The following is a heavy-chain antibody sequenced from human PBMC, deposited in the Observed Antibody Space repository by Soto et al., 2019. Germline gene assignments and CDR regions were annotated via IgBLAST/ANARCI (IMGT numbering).Heavy chain of an antibody. J-gene: IGHJ4*02. D-gene: IGHD2-21*02. CDR2: ISSTSSYI. V-gene: IGHV3-21*02. Sequence: EVQLVESGGGLVKPGGSLRLSCAASGFNLSSHSMNWVRQAPGKGLEWVSSISSTSSYIYYADSVRGRFTISRDNAKKSLYLQMNGRGVGYTAVEYCAIGGWVTAGTRVDYWGQGPRVTVSS. CDR1: GFNLSSHS. CDR3: AIGGWVTAGTRVDY.